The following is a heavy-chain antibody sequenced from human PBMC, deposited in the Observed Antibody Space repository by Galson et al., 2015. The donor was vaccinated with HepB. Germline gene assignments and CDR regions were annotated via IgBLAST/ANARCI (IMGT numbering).Heavy chain of an antibody. CDR3: ARNKIGLDF. V-gene: IGHV3-7*01. Sequence: SLRLACAGSGFTFSSHWMTWVRQAPGKGLEWVASIKEDGSEKNYVDSVKGRFTISRDNSKNSLVLQMNSLRAEDTAVYYCARNKIGLDFWGQGTLVTVSS. CDR2: IKEDGSEK. D-gene: IGHD3-10*01. J-gene: IGHJ4*02. CDR1: GFTFSSHW.